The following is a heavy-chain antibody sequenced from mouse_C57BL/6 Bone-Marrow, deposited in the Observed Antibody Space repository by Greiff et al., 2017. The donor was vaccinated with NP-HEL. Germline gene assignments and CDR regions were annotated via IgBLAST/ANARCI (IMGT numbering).Heavy chain of an antibody. V-gene: IGHV1-5*01. CDR2: IYPGNSDT. D-gene: IGHD1-1*01. J-gene: IGHJ3*01. CDR3: TRSGYYGSSYPRFAY. CDR1: GYTFTSYW. Sequence: EVKLQESGTVLARPGASVKMSCKTSGYTFTSYWMHWVKQRPGQGLEWIGAIYPGNSDTSYNQKFKGKAKLTAVTSASTAYMELSSLTNEDSAVDYCTRSGYYGSSYPRFAYWGQGTLVTVSA.